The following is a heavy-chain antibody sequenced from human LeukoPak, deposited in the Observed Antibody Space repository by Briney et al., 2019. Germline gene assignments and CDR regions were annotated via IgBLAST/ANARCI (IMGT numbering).Heavy chain of an antibody. CDR3: ARDLKFVGATTDYFDY. CDR1: GFTFTSCA. V-gene: IGHV3-30*04. Sequence: PGGSLRLSCAASGFTFTSCAMHWVRQAPGKGLEWVAVISNDGNYEYYAASVKGRFTISRDNSKNTLWLQMNSLRPEDTAVYYCARDLKFVGATTDYFDYWGQGTLVAVSS. CDR2: ISNDGNYE. D-gene: IGHD1-26*01. J-gene: IGHJ4*02.